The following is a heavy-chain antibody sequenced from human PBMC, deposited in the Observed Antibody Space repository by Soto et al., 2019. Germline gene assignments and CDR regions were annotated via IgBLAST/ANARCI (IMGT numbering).Heavy chain of an antibody. CDR3: GSDVSGGSIDS. Sequence: QVQLVQSGAEVKKPGASVKVSCKTSGYTFTGYGINWVRQAPGHGLEWMGWISVFNGNTKYGQNIEDRVIMTTDTATSTAYMELRSLRSDDTDVYFCGSDVSGGSIDSWGQGTMLIVSS. V-gene: IGHV1-18*01. J-gene: IGHJ3*01. D-gene: IGHD2-15*01. CDR2: ISVFNGNT. CDR1: GYTFTGYG.